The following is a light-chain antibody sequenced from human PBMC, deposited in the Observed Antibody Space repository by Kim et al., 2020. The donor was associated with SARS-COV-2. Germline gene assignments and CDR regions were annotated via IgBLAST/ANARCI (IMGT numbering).Light chain of an antibody. CDR2: DVN. V-gene: IGLV2-14*03. CDR1: SSDVGGYNS. Sequence: LTQPASVSGSPGQSITISCTGTSSDVGGYNSVSWYQQHPGKVPKLMIYDVNKRPSGVSNRFSGSKSANTASLTISGLQADDEADYYCSSFTSSSTLVFGGGTQLTVL. J-gene: IGLJ3*02. CDR3: SSFTSSSTLV.